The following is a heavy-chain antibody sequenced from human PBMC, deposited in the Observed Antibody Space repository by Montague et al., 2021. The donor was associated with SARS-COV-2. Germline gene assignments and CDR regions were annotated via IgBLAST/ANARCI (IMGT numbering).Heavy chain of an antibody. CDR1: GDSIENHY. CDR2: IFYTGTI. V-gene: IGHV4-59*04. CDR3: ARHPTTVTTFH. J-gene: IGHJ4*02. D-gene: IGHD4-17*01. Sequence: SETLSLTCTVFGDSIENHYWAWIRQPPGKGLEWIASIFYTGTIYYNPSLKSRVTMSLDTSKSQFSLNLTSVTAADTAVYFCARHPTTVTTFHWGQGSLVTVSS.